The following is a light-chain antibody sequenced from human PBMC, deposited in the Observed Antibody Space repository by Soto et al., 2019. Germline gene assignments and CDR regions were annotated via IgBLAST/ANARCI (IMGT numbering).Light chain of an antibody. Sequence: EIVLTQSPGTLSLSPGERATLSCRASQSVSSGYLAWYQQKPGQAPRLLISDASTRATGIPARFSGSGSGTEFTLTVSSLQSEDFAVYYCQQYIKWPITFGQGTRLEIK. V-gene: IGKV3-15*01. CDR1: QSVSSGY. J-gene: IGKJ5*01. CDR2: DAS. CDR3: QQYIKWPIT.